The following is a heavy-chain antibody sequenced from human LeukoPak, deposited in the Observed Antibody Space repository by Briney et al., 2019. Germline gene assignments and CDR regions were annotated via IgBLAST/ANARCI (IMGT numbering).Heavy chain of an antibody. CDR1: GFTFTNYA. J-gene: IGHJ4*02. D-gene: IGHD3-10*01. Sequence: GGSLRLSCTASGFTFTNYAVHWVRQAPGKGLEWVAVISYDGSNKYYADSVKGRFTISRDNSKNTLYLQMNSLRAEDTAIYYCAKSGLEVRGVITSTFDYWGQGTLVTVSS. CDR3: AKSGLEVRGVITSTFDY. V-gene: IGHV3-30*18. CDR2: ISYDGSNK.